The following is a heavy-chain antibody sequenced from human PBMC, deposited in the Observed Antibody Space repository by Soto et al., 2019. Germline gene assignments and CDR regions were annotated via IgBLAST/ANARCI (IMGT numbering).Heavy chain of an antibody. Sequence: EVQLVESGGGLVQPGGSLRLSCAASGFTFSSYWMSWVCQAPGKGLEWVANIKQDGSEKYYVDSVKGRFTISRDNAKNSLYLQMNSLRAEDTAVYYCAASGDLNWFDPWGQGTLVTVSS. CDR3: AASGDLNWFDP. CDR1: GFTFSSYW. V-gene: IGHV3-7*03. D-gene: IGHD2-21*02. CDR2: IKQDGSEK. J-gene: IGHJ5*02.